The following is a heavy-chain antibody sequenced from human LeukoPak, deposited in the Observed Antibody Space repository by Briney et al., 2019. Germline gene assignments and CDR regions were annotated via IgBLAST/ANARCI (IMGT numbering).Heavy chain of an antibody. J-gene: IGHJ5*02. CDR3: AREYYYDSSAYSNWFDP. D-gene: IGHD3-22*01. V-gene: IGHV4-38-2*02. CDR1: GYSISSGYY. Sequence: SETLSLTCTVSGYSISSGYYWGWIRQPPGKGLEWIGSIYHSGSAYYNPSLKSRVAISVDTSKNQFSLKLSSVTAADTAVYYCAREYYYDSSAYSNWFDPWGQGTLVTVSS. CDR2: IYHSGSA.